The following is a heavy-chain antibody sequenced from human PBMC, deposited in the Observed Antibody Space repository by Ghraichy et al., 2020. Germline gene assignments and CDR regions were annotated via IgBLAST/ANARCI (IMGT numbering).Heavy chain of an antibody. CDR2: VRHDGGDQ. V-gene: IGHV3-30*02. D-gene: IGHD1-1*01. Sequence: GGSLRLSCAASGFTFNIYGMHWVRQAPGKGLEWVAYVRHDGGDQYYADSVRGRFTVSRDNSKNTLDLQLNSLRPDDTAVYYWAKDAYWSCDYWGQGTLVTVSS. J-gene: IGHJ4*02. CDR3: AKDAYWSCDY. CDR1: GFTFNIYG.